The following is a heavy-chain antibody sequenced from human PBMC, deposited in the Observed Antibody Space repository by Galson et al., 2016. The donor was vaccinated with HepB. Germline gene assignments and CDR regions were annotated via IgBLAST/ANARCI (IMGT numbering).Heavy chain of an antibody. J-gene: IGHJ4*02. CDR1: GFSFGSYG. D-gene: IGHD4-11*01. Sequence: SLRLSCAASGFSFGSYGMSWVRQAPGKGLEWVSTISGSGIHTFYGDAVKGRFTISRDNSKNTLYLQMRTLRVEDTAVYYCANGNTVPDYWGQGTLVTVSS. CDR2: ISGSGIHT. V-gene: IGHV3-23*01. CDR3: ANGNTVPDY.